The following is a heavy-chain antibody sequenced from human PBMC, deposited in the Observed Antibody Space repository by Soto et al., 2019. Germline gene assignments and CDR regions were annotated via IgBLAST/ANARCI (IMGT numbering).Heavy chain of an antibody. CDR3: ARDQGTVGAATTMVY. CDR1: GFTFSNSW. V-gene: IGHV3-74*01. Sequence: PGGSLRLSCAASGFTFSNSWMHWVRQTPGKGLVWVSRINGDGTTTNYADSVKGRFAISRDNAQNTLYLQMNSLRAEDTAVYYCARDQGTVGAATTMVYWRQGSLVTVSS. J-gene: IGHJ4*02. D-gene: IGHD4-17*01. CDR2: INGDGTTT.